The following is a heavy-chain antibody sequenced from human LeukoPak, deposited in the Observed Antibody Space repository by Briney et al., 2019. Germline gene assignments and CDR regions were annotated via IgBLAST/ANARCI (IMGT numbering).Heavy chain of an antibody. CDR3: ARENGGSGPYYYYGMDV. D-gene: IGHD2-15*01. V-gene: IGHV4-59*11. CDR2: IYYTGSH. Sequence: ASEPLSLTCSVSGGFISIHQWTCLRETPGEGVEGSGYIYYTGSHNYTPSLKRPLTISLARSKNQFSLKLSSVTAADTAVYYCARENGGSGPYYYYGMDVWGQGTTLTVSS. J-gene: IGHJ6*02. CDR1: GGFISIHQ.